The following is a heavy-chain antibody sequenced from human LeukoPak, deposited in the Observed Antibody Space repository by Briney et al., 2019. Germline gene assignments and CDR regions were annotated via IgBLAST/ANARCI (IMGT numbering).Heavy chain of an antibody. D-gene: IGHD3-10*01. CDR1: GFTFDDYA. V-gene: IGHV3-9*01. CDR2: ISWNSGSI. J-gene: IGHJ4*02. CDR3: AKDRRGSYFVYFDY. Sequence: GGSLRLSCAASGFTFDDYAMHWVRQAPGKGLEWVSGISWNSGSIGYADSVKGRFTISRDNAKNSLYLQMNSLRAEDTALYYCAKDRRGSYFVYFDYWGQGTLVTVSS.